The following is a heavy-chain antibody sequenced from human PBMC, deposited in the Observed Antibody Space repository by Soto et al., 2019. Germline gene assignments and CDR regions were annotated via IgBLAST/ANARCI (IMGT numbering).Heavy chain of an antibody. CDR2: ISTAVGAT. CDR1: GFDFSTYA. D-gene: IGHD6-13*01. CDR3: AKDRTAAARNFDY. V-gene: IGHV3-23*01. Sequence: EVQLLESGGGLVQPGGSLRLSCAASGFDFSTYAMSWVRQAPGKGLEWVSAISTAVGATYYADSVKGRFTISRDDSNNTLYLQMNSLRAEDTAVYYCAKDRTAAARNFDYWGQGTLVTVSS. J-gene: IGHJ4*02.